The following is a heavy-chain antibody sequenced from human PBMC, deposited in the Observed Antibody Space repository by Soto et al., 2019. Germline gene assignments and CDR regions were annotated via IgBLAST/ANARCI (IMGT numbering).Heavy chain of an antibody. V-gene: IGHV1-69*06. Sequence: QVQLVQSGTEVKKPGSSVKVSCKASGGTLSNNAISWVRQAPGQWLEWMGGIIPLSATTNYEQKCQGRVRITAERSTSTDYMELTSLTSAETAVYFCARGFDDRGIVVVPAASPWYYGMDVWGQGTTVTVSS. D-gene: IGHD2-2*01. CDR2: IIPLSATT. J-gene: IGHJ6*02. CDR1: GGTLSNNA. CDR3: ARGFDDRGIVVVPAASPWYYGMDV.